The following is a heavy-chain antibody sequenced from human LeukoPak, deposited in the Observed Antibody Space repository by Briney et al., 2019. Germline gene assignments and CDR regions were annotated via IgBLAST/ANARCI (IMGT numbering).Heavy chain of an antibody. D-gene: IGHD3-16*01. J-gene: IGHJ4*02. V-gene: IGHV1-2*02. Sequence: GASVKVSCKASVYTFTGYYLTWLRQAPGQGLEWMGWINPNSGGTNYAQKFQGRVTMIRDTSISTAYMELSRLRSDDTAVYYCARTTGTTFGFSDYWGQGTLVTVSS. CDR2: INPNSGGT. CDR3: ARTTGTTFGFSDY. CDR1: VYTFTGYY.